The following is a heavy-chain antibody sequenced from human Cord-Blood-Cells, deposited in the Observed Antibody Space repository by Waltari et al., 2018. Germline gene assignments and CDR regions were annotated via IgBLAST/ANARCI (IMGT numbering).Heavy chain of an antibody. CDR1: GGSFSGYY. CDR2: INHSGST. CDR3: ARGLRGDRDIVATIDY. D-gene: IGHD5-12*01. V-gene: IGHV4-34*01. Sequence: QVQLQQWGAGLLKPSETLSLTCAAYGGSFSGYYWRWIRQPPGKGLEWIGEINHSGSTNYNPSLKSRVTISVDTSKNQFSLKLSSVTAADTAVYYCARGLRGDRDIVATIDYWGQGTLVTVSS. J-gene: IGHJ4*02.